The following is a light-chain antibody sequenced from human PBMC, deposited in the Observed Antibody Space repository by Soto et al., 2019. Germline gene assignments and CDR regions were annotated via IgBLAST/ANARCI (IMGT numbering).Light chain of an antibody. J-gene: IGKJ5*01. CDR2: DAS. Sequence: DIQMTQSPSSLSASVGDRVTITCQASQDISNYLNWYQQKPGKAPKLLIYDASNLETGVPSRFNGIGSGTDFTFTISSLQPEDIATYYCQQYDNLPITFGQGTRLEIK. CDR1: QDISNY. V-gene: IGKV1-33*01. CDR3: QQYDNLPIT.